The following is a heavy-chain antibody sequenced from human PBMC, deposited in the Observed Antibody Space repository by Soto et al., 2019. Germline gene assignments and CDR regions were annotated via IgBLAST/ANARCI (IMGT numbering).Heavy chain of an antibody. J-gene: IGHJ6*03. D-gene: IGHD2-15*01. CDR2: IYYSGST. CDR3: ARLSPFAVVAATYYMDV. V-gene: IGHV4-39*01. CDR1: GGSISSSSYY. Sequence: SETLSLTCTVSGGSISSSSYYWGWIRQPPGKGLEWIGSIYYSGSTYYNPSLKSRVTISVDTSKNQSSLKLSSVTAADTAVYYCARLSPFAVVAATYYMDVWGKGTTVTVSS.